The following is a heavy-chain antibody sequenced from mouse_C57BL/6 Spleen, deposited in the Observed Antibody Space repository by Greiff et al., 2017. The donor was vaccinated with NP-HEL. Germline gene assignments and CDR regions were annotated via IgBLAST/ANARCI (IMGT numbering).Heavy chain of an antibody. V-gene: IGHV1-50*01. CDR3: ARSYYGSHYFDY. Sequence: VQLQQPGAELVKPGASVKLSCKASGYTFTSYWMQWVKQRPGQGLEWIGEIDPSDSYTNYNQKFKGKATLTVDTSSSTAYMQLSSLTSEDSAVYYCARSYYGSHYFDYWGQGTTLTVSS. CDR1: GYTFTSYW. D-gene: IGHD1-1*01. CDR2: IDPSDSYT. J-gene: IGHJ2*01.